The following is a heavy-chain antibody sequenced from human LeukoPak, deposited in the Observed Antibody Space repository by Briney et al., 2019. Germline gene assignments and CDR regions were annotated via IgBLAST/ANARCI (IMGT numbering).Heavy chain of an antibody. Sequence: SETLSLTCAVYGGSFSGYYWNWIRQPPGKGLEWIGEINHSGSTHYNPSLKSRVTMSVDTSKNQFSMKLSSVTAADTAVYNCARDETTHLPGAYCSQGTLVTVSS. J-gene: IGHJ4*02. D-gene: IGHD4-17*01. CDR1: GGSFSGYY. CDR3: ARDETTHLPGAY. CDR2: INHSGST. V-gene: IGHV4-34*01.